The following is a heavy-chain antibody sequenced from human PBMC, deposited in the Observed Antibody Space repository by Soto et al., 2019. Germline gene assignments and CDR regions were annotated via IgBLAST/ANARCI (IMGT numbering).Heavy chain of an antibody. Sequence: GASVKVSCKASGYTFTSYGISWVRQAPGQGLEWMGWISAYNGNTNYAQKLQGRVTMTTDTSTSTAYMELRSLRSDDTAVYYCARQRYCSSTSCYRFDYWGQGTLVTVSS. D-gene: IGHD2-2*01. V-gene: IGHV1-18*01. CDR3: ARQRYCSSTSCYRFDY. J-gene: IGHJ4*02. CDR1: GYTFTSYG. CDR2: ISAYNGNT.